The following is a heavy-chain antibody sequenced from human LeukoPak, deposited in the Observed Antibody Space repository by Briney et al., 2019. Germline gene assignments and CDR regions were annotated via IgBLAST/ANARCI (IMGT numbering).Heavy chain of an antibody. J-gene: IGHJ5*02. D-gene: IGHD2-2*02. CDR3: ARGDRKGYCSSTSCYKRFWFDP. CDR1: GYTFTSYD. CDR2: MNPNSGNT. Sequence: ASVKVSCKASGYTFTSYDINWVRQATGQGLEWMGWMNPNSGNTGYAQKFQGRVTMTRNTSISTAYMELSSLGSEDTAVYYCARGDRKGYCSSTSCYKRFWFDPWGQGTLVTVSS. V-gene: IGHV1-8*01.